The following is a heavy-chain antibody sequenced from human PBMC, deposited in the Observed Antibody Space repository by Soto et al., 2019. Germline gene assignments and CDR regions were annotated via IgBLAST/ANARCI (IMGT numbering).Heavy chain of an antibody. CDR1: GIPFCAFS. Sequence: PGGVLRLSCSASGIPFCAFSISRVRQAPGKGLEWVSTISEGGGTPFYADSVKGRFTISRDNSKNTLHLQMTTLRAEDTAGYFCAKRNRYYFDSWGQGTLVTVSS. J-gene: IGHJ4*02. CDR2: ISEGGGTP. V-gene: IGHV3-23*01. CDR3: AKRNRYYFDS.